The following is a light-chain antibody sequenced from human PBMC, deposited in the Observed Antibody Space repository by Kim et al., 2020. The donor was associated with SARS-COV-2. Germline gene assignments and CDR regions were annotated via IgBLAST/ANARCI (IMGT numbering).Light chain of an antibody. CDR2: AKN. J-gene: IGLJ1*01. Sequence: SSELTQDPAVSVALGQTVRITCQGDTLRRFYVSWYQQKPGQAPVLVMYAKNNRPSGIPDRFSGSSSGDTASLTLTGAQAEDEAEYFCCSQDSSGDRYVFGAGTKVTVL. CDR1: TLRRFY. CDR3: CSQDSSGDRYV. V-gene: IGLV3-19*01.